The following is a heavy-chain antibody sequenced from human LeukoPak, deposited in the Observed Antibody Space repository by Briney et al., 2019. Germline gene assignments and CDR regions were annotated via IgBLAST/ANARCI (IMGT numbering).Heavy chain of an antibody. Sequence: AESMKISWEGSGYSFTSYWIGWGRQIPGKGLGWVGIIYPGDSDTRYSPSFQGQVTISADKSISTAYLQWSRLKASNTAMYYCARIRGASGYYYGDFDYWGQGTLVTVSS. CDR3: ARIRGASGYYYGDFDY. V-gene: IGHV5-51*01. CDR1: GYSFTSYW. CDR2: IYPGDSDT. D-gene: IGHD3-22*01. J-gene: IGHJ4*02.